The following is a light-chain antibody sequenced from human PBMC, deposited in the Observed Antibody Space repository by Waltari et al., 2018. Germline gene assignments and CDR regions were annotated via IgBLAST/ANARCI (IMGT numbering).Light chain of an antibody. CDR1: GSHVGDYKF. Sequence: QSALTQPASVSGSPGQSITISCTGTGSHVGDYKFVSWYQQHPDKVPKLLIYEGNKRPSGLSDRFSGSYTANTASLTISGLQAEDEADYYCCSYAGSNTVLYVFGTGTKVTVL. J-gene: IGLJ1*01. V-gene: IGLV2-23*01. CDR2: EGN. CDR3: CSYAGSNTVLYV.